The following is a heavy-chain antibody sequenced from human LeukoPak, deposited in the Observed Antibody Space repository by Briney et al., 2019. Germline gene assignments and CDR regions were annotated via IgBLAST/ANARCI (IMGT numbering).Heavy chain of an antibody. V-gene: IGHV1-2*02. CDR2: INPNSGGT. J-gene: IGHJ2*01. D-gene: IGHD6-13*01. CDR3: ARGKSATAPDSNWYLDL. CDR1: GYY. Sequence: ASVNVSCKASGYYMHWVRQAPGQGLEWMGWINPNSGGTKYAQKFQGRVTMTRDTSISTAYMELSRLRSDDTAAYYCARGKSATAPDSNWYLDLWGRGTLVTVSS.